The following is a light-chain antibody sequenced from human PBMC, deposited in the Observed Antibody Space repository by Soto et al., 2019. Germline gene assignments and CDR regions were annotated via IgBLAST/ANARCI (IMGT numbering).Light chain of an antibody. CDR1: QNINTA. J-gene: IGKJ2*01. V-gene: IGKV1-39*01. Sequence: DIQMSQSPSSLSASAGDRVTITCRASQNINTAVSWFQQKGGKAPKLLIYGASNLQDEVPLWCSGGGSGTDFTLTITHVQPEYFGNYYCQHSDTPYTYGQGTRLEIE. CDR3: QHSDTPYT. CDR2: GAS.